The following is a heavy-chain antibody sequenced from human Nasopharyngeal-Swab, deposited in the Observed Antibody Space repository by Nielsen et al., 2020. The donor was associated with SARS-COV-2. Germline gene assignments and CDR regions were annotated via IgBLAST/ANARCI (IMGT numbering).Heavy chain of an antibody. V-gene: IGHV3-30-3*01. CDR2: ISYDGSNK. CDR3: ARGDGDNYPFDY. J-gene: IGHJ4*02. Sequence: GESLKISCAASGFTFSSYAMHWVRQAPGKGLEWVAVISYDGSNKYYADSVKDRFTISRDNSKNTLYLQMNSLRAKDTAVYYCARGDGDNYPFDYWGQGTLVTVSS. CDR1: GFTFSSYA. D-gene: IGHD5-24*01.